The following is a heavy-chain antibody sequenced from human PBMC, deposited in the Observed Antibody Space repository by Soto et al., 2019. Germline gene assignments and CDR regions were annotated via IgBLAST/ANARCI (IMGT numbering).Heavy chain of an antibody. CDR2: IYSGGST. D-gene: IGHD3-22*01. Sequence: EVQLVESGGGLIQPGGSLRLSCAASGFTVSSNYMSWVRQAPGKGLEWVSVIYSGGSTYYADSVKGRCTISRDNSKTTLYLQMNSLRAEDTAVYYCARDRVESGYPEYFQHWGQGTLVTVSS. J-gene: IGHJ1*01. CDR3: ARDRVESGYPEYFQH. V-gene: IGHV3-53*01. CDR1: GFTVSSNY.